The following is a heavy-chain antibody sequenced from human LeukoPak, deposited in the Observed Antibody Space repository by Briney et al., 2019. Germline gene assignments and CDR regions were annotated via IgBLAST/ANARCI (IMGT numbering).Heavy chain of an antibody. CDR3: AKGAGIPHGMDV. D-gene: IGHD1-14*01. CDR1: GFTFDDYA. V-gene: IGHV3-9*01. Sequence: GGSLRLSCAASGFTFDDYAMYWVRQAPGKGLEWVSGISWNSGYIGYADSVKGRFAISRDNAKNSLYLQMNSLRAEDTALYYCAKGAGIPHGMDVWGQGTTVTISS. CDR2: ISWNSGYI. J-gene: IGHJ6*02.